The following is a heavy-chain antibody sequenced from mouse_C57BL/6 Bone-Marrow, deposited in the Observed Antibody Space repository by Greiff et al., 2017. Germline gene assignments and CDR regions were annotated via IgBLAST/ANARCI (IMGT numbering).Heavy chain of an antibody. CDR1: GFNIKDDY. J-gene: IGHJ4*01. Sequence: EVQLQQSGAELVRPGASVKLSCTASGFNIKDDYMHWVKQRPEQGLEWIGWIDPENGDTEYASKFQGKATITADTSSNTAYLQLSSLTSEDTAVYYCTTERLRRNYAMDYWGQGTSVTVSS. D-gene: IGHD2-2*01. CDR2: IDPENGDT. V-gene: IGHV14-4*01. CDR3: TTERLRRNYAMDY.